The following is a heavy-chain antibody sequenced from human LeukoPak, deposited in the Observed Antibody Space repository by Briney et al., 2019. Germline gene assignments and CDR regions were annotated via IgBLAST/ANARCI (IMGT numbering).Heavy chain of an antibody. Sequence: GASVKVSCKASGYTFTSYYMHWVRQAPGQGLEWMGIINPSGGSTSYAQKFQGRVTMTRDTSASTVYMELSSLRSEDTAVYYCAREGGFGELPIIVLGYWGQGTLVTVSS. CDR3: AREGGFGELPIIVLGY. CDR1: GYTFTSYY. CDR2: INPSGGST. V-gene: IGHV1-46*01. J-gene: IGHJ4*02. D-gene: IGHD3-10*01.